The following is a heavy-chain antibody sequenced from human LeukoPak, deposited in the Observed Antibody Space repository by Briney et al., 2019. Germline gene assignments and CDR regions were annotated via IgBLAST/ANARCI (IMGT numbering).Heavy chain of an antibody. CDR2: IYPGDSDT. CDR3: ARHGRAVAGTVWFDP. J-gene: IGHJ5*02. D-gene: IGHD6-19*01. V-gene: IGHV5-51*01. CDR1: GYSFTSYW. Sequence: GESLKISRKGSGYSFTSYWIGWVRQMPGKGLEWMGIIYPGDSDTRYSPSFQGQVTISADKSISTAYLQWSSLKASDTAMYYCARHGRAVAGTVWFDPWGQGTLVTVSS.